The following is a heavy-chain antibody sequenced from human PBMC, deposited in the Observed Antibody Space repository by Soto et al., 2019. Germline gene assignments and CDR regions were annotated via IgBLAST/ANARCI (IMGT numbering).Heavy chain of an antibody. Sequence: PGGSLRLSCTASGFTFSKNWMHWVRQGPGKGLVWVSCIDTDGSRTNYADSVKGRFTISRDNAKNTLYLQMDSLRAEDTAVYYCARGGGYYRDYWGQGTLVTVSS. CDR1: GFTFSKNW. V-gene: IGHV3-74*01. J-gene: IGHJ4*02. CDR2: IDTDGSRT. CDR3: ARGGGYYRDY. D-gene: IGHD3-3*01.